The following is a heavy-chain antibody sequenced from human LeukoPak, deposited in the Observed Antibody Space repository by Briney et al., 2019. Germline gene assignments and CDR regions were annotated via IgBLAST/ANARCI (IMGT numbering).Heavy chain of an antibody. Sequence: ASVKVSCKASGDTFSSYAISWVRQAPGQGLEWMGRIIPIFGIANYAQKFQGRVTITADKSTSTAYMELSSLRSEDTAVYYCAREGGQYYYDSSGYFDYWGQGTLVTVSS. D-gene: IGHD3-22*01. CDR3: AREGGQYYYDSSGYFDY. CDR1: GDTFSSYA. J-gene: IGHJ4*02. V-gene: IGHV1-69*04. CDR2: IIPIFGIA.